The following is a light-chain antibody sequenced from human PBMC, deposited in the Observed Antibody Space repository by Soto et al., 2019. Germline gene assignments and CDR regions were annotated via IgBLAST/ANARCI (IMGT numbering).Light chain of an antibody. Sequence: QSVLTQPPSVSGAPGQRVTISCTGSSSNIGAGYDVHWYPQLPGTAPKLLIYGNSNRPSGVPDRFSGSKSGTSASLAITGLQAEDEADYYCQSYDSSLSGVGFGGGTKLTVL. V-gene: IGLV1-40*01. J-gene: IGLJ2*01. CDR2: GNS. CDR1: SSNIGAGYD. CDR3: QSYDSSLSGVG.